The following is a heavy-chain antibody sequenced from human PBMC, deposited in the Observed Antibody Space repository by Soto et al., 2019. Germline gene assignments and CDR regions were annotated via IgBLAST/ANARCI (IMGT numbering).Heavy chain of an antibody. CDR3: ARAPNRLRFDP. CDR2: INHSGST. D-gene: IGHD6-19*01. J-gene: IGHJ5*02. CDR1: GGSFSGYY. Sequence: QVQLQQWGAGLLKPSETLSLTCAVYGGSFSGYYWSWIRQPPGKGLEWIGEINHSGSTNYNPSLKSRVTISVDTSKNQFSLKLSSVAAADTAVYYCARAPNRLRFDPWGQGTLVTVSS. V-gene: IGHV4-34*01.